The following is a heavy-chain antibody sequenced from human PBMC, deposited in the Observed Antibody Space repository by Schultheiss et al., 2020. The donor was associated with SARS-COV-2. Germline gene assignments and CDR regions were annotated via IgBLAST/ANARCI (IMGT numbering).Heavy chain of an antibody. D-gene: IGHD3-10*01. V-gene: IGHV4-39*02. CDR3: ARDRSVGSY. J-gene: IGHJ4*02. Sequence: SETLSLTCTVSGGSISRSGYYWGWIRQSPGKGLEWIGSMYYTDNTYYNPPLKSRVTISADTSKNQFSLKLRSVTATDTAVYYCARDRSVGSYWGQGTLVTVSS. CDR1: GGSISRSGYY. CDR2: MYYTDNT.